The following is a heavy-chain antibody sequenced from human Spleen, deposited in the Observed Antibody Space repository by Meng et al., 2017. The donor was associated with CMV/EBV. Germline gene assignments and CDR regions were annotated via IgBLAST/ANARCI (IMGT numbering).Heavy chain of an antibody. V-gene: IGHV1-18*01. CDR2: ISTYNGNT. CDR1: GYIFTSYG. D-gene: IGHD3-10*01. Sequence: ASVKVSCKTSGYIFTSYGISWVRQAPGQGLEWMGWISTYNGNTNYARKLQGRVTMTKDTSKRTVYMELRSLTHDDTALYYCARDHHYGSGSYCDSWGQGTQVTVS. CDR3: ARDHHYGSGSYCDS. J-gene: IGHJ5*01.